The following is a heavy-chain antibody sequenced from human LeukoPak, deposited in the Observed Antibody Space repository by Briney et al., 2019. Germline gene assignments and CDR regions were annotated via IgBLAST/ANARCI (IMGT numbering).Heavy chain of an antibody. J-gene: IGHJ4*02. CDR2: ISYDESNK. D-gene: IGHD6-13*01. CDR3: AKDHPYSSSWYSHY. V-gene: IGHV3-30-3*01. Sequence: SGGSLRLSCAASGFTFSSHAMHWVRQAPGKGLEWVALISYDESNKYYGDSVKGRFTISRDNSKNTVYLQMNSLRAEDTAVYYCAKDHPYSSSWYSHYWGQGTLVTVSS. CDR1: GFTFSSHA.